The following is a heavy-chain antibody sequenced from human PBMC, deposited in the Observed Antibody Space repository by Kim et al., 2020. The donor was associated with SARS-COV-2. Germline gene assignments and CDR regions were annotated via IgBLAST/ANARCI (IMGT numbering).Heavy chain of an antibody. CDR1: CGSFSGYY. Sequence: SETLSLTCAVYCGSFSGYYWSWIRQPPGKGLEWIGEINHSGSTNYNPSLKSRVTISVDTSKNQFSLKLSSVTAADTAVYYCARGVPLRGLRLGTGLSPNWFDPWGQGTLVTVSS. D-gene: IGHD5-12*01. V-gene: IGHV4-34*01. CDR3: ARGVPLRGLRLGTGLSPNWFDP. CDR2: INHSGST. J-gene: IGHJ5*02.